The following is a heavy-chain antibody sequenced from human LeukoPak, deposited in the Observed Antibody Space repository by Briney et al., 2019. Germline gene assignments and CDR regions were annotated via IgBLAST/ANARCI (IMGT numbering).Heavy chain of an antibody. D-gene: IGHD2-21*02. CDR1: GFTFSSYA. CDR3: ARDRVNRASCGGDCYSAVFDY. V-gene: IGHV3-30-3*01. CDR2: ISSHGNNK. Sequence: PGVSLRLSCAASGFTFSSYAMHWVRQAPGKGLEWVAVISSHGNNKYYSDSVKGRFTISRDNSKDTLYLQMNSLRGEDTAVYFCARDRVNRASCGGDCYSAVFDYWGQATLVTVSS. J-gene: IGHJ4*02.